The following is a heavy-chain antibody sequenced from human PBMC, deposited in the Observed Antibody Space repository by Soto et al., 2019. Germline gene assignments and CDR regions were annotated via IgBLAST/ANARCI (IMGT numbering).Heavy chain of an antibody. J-gene: IGHJ3*02. CDR2: IRSKANSYAT. CDR3: TRPKGLETGIDAFDI. Sequence: GGSLRLSCAASGFTFSGSAMHWVRQASGKGLEWVGRIRSKANSYATAYAASVKGRFTISRDDSKNTAYLQMNSLKTEDTAVYYCTRPKGLETGIDAFDIWGQGTMVTVSS. CDR1: GFTFSGSA. V-gene: IGHV3-73*01.